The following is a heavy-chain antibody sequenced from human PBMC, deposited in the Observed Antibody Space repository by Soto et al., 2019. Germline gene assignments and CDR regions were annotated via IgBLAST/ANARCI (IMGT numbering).Heavy chain of an antibody. Sequence: PGGSLRLSCAASGFTFSSYSMNWVRQAPGKGLEWVSSISSSSSYIYYADSVKGRFTISRDNAKNSLYLQMNSLRAEDTAVYYCARDGPSMYYFDYWGQGTLVTVSS. J-gene: IGHJ4*02. CDR2: ISSSSSYI. V-gene: IGHV3-21*01. CDR3: ARDGPSMYYFDY. CDR1: GFTFSSYS.